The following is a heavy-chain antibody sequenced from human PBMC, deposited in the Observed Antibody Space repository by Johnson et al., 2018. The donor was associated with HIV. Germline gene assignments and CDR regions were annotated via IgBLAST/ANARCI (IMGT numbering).Heavy chain of an antibody. D-gene: IGHD5-24*01. Sequence: EQLVESGGGLVQPGGSLRLSCLASGFTFSSYWMSWVRQAPGKGLEWVANIKQAGSEKYYVDSVKGRFTISRDNAKKSLYLPMNSLRAEDTAVYYCARDGPWLQSQRDAFDIWGQGTMVTVSS. CDR2: IKQAGSEK. J-gene: IGHJ3*02. CDR3: ARDGPWLQSQRDAFDI. V-gene: IGHV3-7*01. CDR1: GFTFSSYW.